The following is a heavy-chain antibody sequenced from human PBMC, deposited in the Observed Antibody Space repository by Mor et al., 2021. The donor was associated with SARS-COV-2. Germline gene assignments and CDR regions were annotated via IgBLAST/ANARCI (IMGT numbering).Heavy chain of an antibody. Sequence: YSPSFQGQVTISADKSISTAYLQWSSLKASDTAMYYCARGYYYFDYWGQGTLVTVSS. J-gene: IGHJ4*02. V-gene: IGHV5-51*01. CDR3: ARGYYYFDY. D-gene: IGHD2-15*01.